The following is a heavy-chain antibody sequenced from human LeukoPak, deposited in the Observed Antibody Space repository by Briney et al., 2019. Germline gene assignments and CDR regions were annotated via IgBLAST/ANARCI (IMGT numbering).Heavy chain of an antibody. CDR1: GGTFSSYA. Sequence: SVKVSCKASGGTFSSYAISWVRQAPGQGLEWMGGIIPIFGTANYAQKFQGRVTITADESTSTAYMELSSLRSEDTAVYYCATAIAVAGTCDYWGQGTLVTVSS. CDR2: IIPIFGTA. V-gene: IGHV1-69*13. D-gene: IGHD6-19*01. CDR3: ATAIAVAGTCDY. J-gene: IGHJ4*02.